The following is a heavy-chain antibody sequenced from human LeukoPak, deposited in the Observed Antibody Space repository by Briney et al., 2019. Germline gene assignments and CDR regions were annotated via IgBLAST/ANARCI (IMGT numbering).Heavy chain of an antibody. CDR2: INHSGST. J-gene: IGHJ4*02. CDR3: ARRLKVTPFDY. CDR1: GWSFSGYY. Sequence: SETLSLTCAVYGWSFSGYYWSWIRQPPGKGLEWIGEINHSGSTNYNPSLKSRVTISVDTSKNQFPLKLSSVTAADTAVYYCARRLKVTPFDYWGQGTLVTVSS. D-gene: IGHD2-21*02. V-gene: IGHV4-34*01.